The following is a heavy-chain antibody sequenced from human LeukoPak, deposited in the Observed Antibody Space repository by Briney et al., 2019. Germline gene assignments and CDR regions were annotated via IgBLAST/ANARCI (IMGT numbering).Heavy chain of an antibody. CDR2: IKHGGSEK. Sequence: GGSLRLSCAASGFTFSSYSMNWVRQAPGKGLEWVANIKHGGSEKYYVESVKGRFTISRDNAENSLYLQMNSLRAEDTAVYYCARVGIKSDYWGQGTLVTVSS. CDR3: ARVGIKSDY. CDR1: GFTFSSYS. J-gene: IGHJ4*02. V-gene: IGHV3-7*01. D-gene: IGHD7-27*01.